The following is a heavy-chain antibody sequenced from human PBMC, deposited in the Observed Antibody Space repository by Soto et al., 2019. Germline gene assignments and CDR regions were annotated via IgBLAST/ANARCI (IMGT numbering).Heavy chain of an antibody. CDR2: INTLSSAI. V-gene: IGHV3-11*01. CDR1: GFTFSDYY. Sequence: GGSLRLSCAGSGFTFSDYYITWIRRAPGRGLEWVSYINTLSSAIYYADSVKGRFTISRDNAKNSVYLQMNSLRAEDTAVYYCARRLQWQLRPLDSWGRGTLVTVSS. D-gene: IGHD6-19*01. J-gene: IGHJ4*02. CDR3: ARRLQWQLRPLDS.